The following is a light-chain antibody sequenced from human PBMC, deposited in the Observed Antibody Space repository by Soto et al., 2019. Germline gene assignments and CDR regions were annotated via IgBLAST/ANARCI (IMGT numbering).Light chain of an antibody. J-gene: IGLJ2*01. Sequence: QSVLTQPPSVSVAPGQRVTISCTGSSSNIGAGYDVHWYQQLPGTAPKLLIYGNSNRPSGVPDRFSGSKSGTSASLAITGLQAEDEADYYCQSYDSSLSAVVFGGGTKVTVL. CDR1: SSNIGAGYD. CDR3: QSYDSSLSAVV. V-gene: IGLV1-40*01. CDR2: GNS.